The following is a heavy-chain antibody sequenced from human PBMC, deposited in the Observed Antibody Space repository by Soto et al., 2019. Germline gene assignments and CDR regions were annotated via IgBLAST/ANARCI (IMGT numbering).Heavy chain of an antibody. CDR2: INPSGGST. Sequence: QVQLVQSGAEVKKPGASVKVSCQASGCTFSSNYIHWVRQAPGQGLEWMGIINPSGGSTTYAQKFQGRVTMTRDTSTSTVYMELSSLRSEDTAVYYCARAPAAGTSRDFDYWGQGTLVTVSS. V-gene: IGHV1-46*01. D-gene: IGHD6-13*01. CDR3: ARAPAAGTSRDFDY. J-gene: IGHJ4*02. CDR1: GCTFSSNY.